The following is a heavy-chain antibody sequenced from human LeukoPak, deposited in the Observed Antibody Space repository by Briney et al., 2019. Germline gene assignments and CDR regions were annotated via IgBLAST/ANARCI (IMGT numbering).Heavy chain of an antibody. J-gene: IGHJ6*02. Sequence: SVKVSCKASGFTFTSSAVQWVRQARGQRLEWIGWIVVGSGNTNYAQKFQERVTITRDMSTSTAYMELSSLRSEDTAVYYCAAGHHDSSGYYPPQDYYYYGMDVWGQGTTVTVSS. CDR1: GFTFTSSA. CDR3: AAGHHDSSGYYPPQDYYYYGMDV. V-gene: IGHV1-58*01. D-gene: IGHD3-22*01. CDR2: IVVGSGNT.